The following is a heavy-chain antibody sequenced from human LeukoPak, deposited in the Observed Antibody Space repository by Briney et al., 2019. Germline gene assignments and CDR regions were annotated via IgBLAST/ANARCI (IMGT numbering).Heavy chain of an antibody. Sequence: GGSPRLSCAASGFTFDDYAMHWVRQAPGKGLEWVSGISWNSGSIGYADSVKGRFTISRDNAKNSLYLQMNSLRAEDTALYYCAKDLIAAAGTFIFDYWGQGTLVTVSS. J-gene: IGHJ4*02. D-gene: IGHD6-13*01. V-gene: IGHV3-9*01. CDR1: GFTFDDYA. CDR3: AKDLIAAAGTFIFDY. CDR2: ISWNSGSI.